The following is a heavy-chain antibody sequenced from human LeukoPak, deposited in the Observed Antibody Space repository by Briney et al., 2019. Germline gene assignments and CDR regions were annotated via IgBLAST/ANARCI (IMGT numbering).Heavy chain of an antibody. CDR3: AVNLVATTHYLPY. Sequence: ASVKVSCKASGYTFTSYDINWVRQATGQGLEGMGWMNPNSGNTGYAQKFQGRVTMTRNTSISTAYMELSSLRSEATAVYYCAVNLVATTHYLPYWGQGTLVTVSS. CDR2: MNPNSGNT. J-gene: IGHJ4*02. CDR1: GYTFTSYD. V-gene: IGHV1-8*01. D-gene: IGHD5-12*01.